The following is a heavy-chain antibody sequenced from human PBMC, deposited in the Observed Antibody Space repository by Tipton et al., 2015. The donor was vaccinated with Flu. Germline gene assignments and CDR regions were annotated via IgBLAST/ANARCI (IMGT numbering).Heavy chain of an antibody. Sequence: TLSLTCTVSGGSISSSSYYWGWIRQPPGKGLEWIGSIYYSGSTYYNPSLKSRVTISVDTSKNQFSLKLSSVTAADTAVYYCAGRGGMYSSGVGFDYWGQGTLVTVSS. V-gene: IGHV4-39*07. J-gene: IGHJ4*02. D-gene: IGHD6-19*01. CDR3: AGRGGMYSSGVGFDY. CDR2: IYYSGST. CDR1: GGSISSSSYY.